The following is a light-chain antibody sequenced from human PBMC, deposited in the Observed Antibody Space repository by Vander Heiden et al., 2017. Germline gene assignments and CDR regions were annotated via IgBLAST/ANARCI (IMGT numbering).Light chain of an antibody. V-gene: IGKV1-9*01. CDR2: AAS. J-gene: IGKJ1*01. CDR1: EGISNY. CDR3: QQLSSYPRT. Sequence: DIQLTQSPSFLSASVGDRVTITCRASEGISNYLAWYQQKAGKAPKLLIYAASTLQSGVPSRFSGSGSGTEFTLTITSLQTEDFTTYYCQQLSSYPRTFGQGTKVEIK.